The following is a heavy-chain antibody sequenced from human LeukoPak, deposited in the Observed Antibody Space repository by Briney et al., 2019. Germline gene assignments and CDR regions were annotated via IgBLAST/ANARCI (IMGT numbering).Heavy chain of an antibody. CDR2: IKQDGTEK. CDR1: GFTFSSYW. J-gene: IGHJ4*02. D-gene: IGHD5-12*01. V-gene: IGHV3-7*01. Sequence: PGGSLRLSCATSGFTFSSYWMSWVRQAPGKGLEWVANIKQDGTEKYYVDSVKGRFTISRDNAKNSLYLQMNSLRAEDTAAYYCAREGWLRDFDYWGQGTLVTVSS. CDR3: AREGWLRDFDY.